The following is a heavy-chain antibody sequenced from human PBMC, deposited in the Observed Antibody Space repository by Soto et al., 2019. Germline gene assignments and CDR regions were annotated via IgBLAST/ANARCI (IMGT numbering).Heavy chain of an antibody. V-gene: IGHV4-39*01. D-gene: IGHD3-3*02. CDR2: IFYLGSS. CDR1: GDSIISSDFY. CDR3: ARHSLAHRKNYWFDP. Sequence: QLQLQESGPGLVKPSETLSLTCTVSGDSIISSDFYWGWVRQPPGKGLEWIGSIFYLGSSYYNPSLKSRVTMSVDTSKNQFSLRLRSVTAADTALYFCARHSLAHRKNYWFDPWGQGIMVTVSS. J-gene: IGHJ5*02.